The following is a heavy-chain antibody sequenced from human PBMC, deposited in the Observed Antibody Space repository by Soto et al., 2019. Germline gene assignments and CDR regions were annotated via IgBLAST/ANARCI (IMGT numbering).Heavy chain of an antibody. CDR3: ARDDSSGYSYFEY. Sequence: ASVKVSCKASGYTFTGYYMHWFRQAPGQGLEWMGWINPNSGGTNYAQKFQGRVTMTRDTSISTAYMELSRLRSDDTAVYYCARDDSSGYSYFEYWGQGTLVTVSS. V-gene: IGHV1-2*02. D-gene: IGHD3-22*01. CDR1: GYTFTGYY. CDR2: INPNSGGT. J-gene: IGHJ4*02.